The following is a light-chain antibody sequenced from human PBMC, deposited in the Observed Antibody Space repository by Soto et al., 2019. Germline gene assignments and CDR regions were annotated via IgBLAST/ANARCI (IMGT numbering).Light chain of an antibody. CDR1: SSDVGSYNY. V-gene: IGLV2-14*01. CDR3: SSYTSISTRV. J-gene: IGLJ3*02. CDR2: XXX. Sequence: QSALTQPASVSGSPGQSITISCTGTSSDVGSYNYVSWYQQHPGKAXXXXXXXXXNRPXGVXXXXXXXXXXXXXXXXXXGXQAEDEANYYCSSYTSISTRVFGGGTQLTVL.